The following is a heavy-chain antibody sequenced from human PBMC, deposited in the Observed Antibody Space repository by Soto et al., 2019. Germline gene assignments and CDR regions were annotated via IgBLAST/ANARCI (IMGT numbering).Heavy chain of an antibody. D-gene: IGHD2-2*01. V-gene: IGHV4-4*07. CDR3: SRRDCDTNGYLVLGP. J-gene: IGHJ5*02. Sequence: SETLSLTCTVSGACMTCLYWPWIRQTAGKGLEWIGRIHTTGTTNYNPSLRGRATMSVDTSKNQFSLELSSVSAADTAVYYVSRRDCDTNGYLVLGPGVQGTLVTVSS. CDR1: GACMTCLY. CDR2: IHTTGTT.